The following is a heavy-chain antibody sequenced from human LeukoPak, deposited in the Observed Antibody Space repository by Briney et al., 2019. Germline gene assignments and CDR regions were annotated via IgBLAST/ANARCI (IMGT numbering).Heavy chain of an antibody. CDR3: AKVVSGYHFDY. Sequence: TGGSLRLSCAASGLTFSSYGMSWVRRAPGKGPEWVSGISGSGGNTYYADSVKGRFTISRDNSQNTLYLQMNTLRAEDTAVYHCAKVVSGYHFDYWGQGTLVTVSS. D-gene: IGHD5-12*01. CDR1: GLTFSSYG. CDR2: ISGSGGNT. V-gene: IGHV3-23*01. J-gene: IGHJ4*02.